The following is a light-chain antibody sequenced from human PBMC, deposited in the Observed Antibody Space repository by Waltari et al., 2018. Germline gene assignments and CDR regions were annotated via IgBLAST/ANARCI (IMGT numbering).Light chain of an antibody. CDR1: QGIRNS. Sequence: DIQMTQSPSSLSAFVGDRVTISCRASQGIRNSVDWFQQKPGKAPNALMYGASTLHSGVPARFGGSGFGTDFTLTISGLQPEDLATYYCLQYDSYPRTFGQGTKVEIK. J-gene: IGKJ1*01. CDR2: GAS. CDR3: LQYDSYPRT. V-gene: IGKV1-16*01.